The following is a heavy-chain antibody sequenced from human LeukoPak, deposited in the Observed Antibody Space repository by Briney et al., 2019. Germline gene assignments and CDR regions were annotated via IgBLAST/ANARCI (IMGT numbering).Heavy chain of an antibody. D-gene: IGHD2-15*01. Sequence: SVKVSCKASGGTFSSYVISWVRQAPGQELEWMGGLIPIFGTANYAQKFQGRVTITADESTSTAYMELSSLRSEDTAVYYCARSIVDCSGGSCYSHYFDYWAREPWSPSPQ. CDR3: ARSIVDCSGGSCYSHYFDY. CDR1: GGTFSSYV. J-gene: IGHJ4*02. V-gene: IGHV1-69*13. CDR2: LIPIFGTA.